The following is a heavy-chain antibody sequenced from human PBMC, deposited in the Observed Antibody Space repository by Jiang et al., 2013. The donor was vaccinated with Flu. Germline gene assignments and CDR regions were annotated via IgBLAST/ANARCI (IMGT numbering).Heavy chain of an antibody. Sequence: LEWMGWISAYNGNTNYAQKLQGRVTMTTDTSTSTAYMELRSLRSDDTAVYYCAREREGLADDYWGQGTLVTVSS. CDR2: ISAYNGNT. J-gene: IGHJ4*02. V-gene: IGHV1-18*01. D-gene: IGHD3-16*01. CDR3: AREREGLADDY.